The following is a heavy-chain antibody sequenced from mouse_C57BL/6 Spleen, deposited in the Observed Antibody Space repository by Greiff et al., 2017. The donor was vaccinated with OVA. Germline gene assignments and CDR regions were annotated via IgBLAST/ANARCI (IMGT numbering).Heavy chain of an antibody. J-gene: IGHJ1*03. CDR1: GYTFTSYW. CDR3: ARGAYYGSSWYFDV. Sequence: QVQLKQPGAELVKPGASVKMSCKASGYTFTSYWITWVKQRPGQGLEWIGDIYPGSGSTNYNEKFKSKATLTVDTSSSTAYMQLSSLTSEDSAVDYCARGAYYGSSWYFDVWGTGTTVTVSS. V-gene: IGHV1-55*01. D-gene: IGHD1-1*01. CDR2: IYPGSGST.